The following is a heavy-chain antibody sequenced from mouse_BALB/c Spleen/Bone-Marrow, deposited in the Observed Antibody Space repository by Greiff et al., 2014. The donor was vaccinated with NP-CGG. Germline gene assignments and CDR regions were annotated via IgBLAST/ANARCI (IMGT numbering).Heavy chain of an antibody. D-gene: IGHD2-4*01. CDR3: ARHMIRGFAY. J-gene: IGHJ3*01. CDR1: GFAFSSYD. V-gene: IGHV5-12-1*01. Sequence: EVKLVESGGGLVKPGGSLKLSCAASGFAFSSYDMYWVRQTPEKRLEWVGYISSGGGSTYYSDTVKGRFTISRDNAKNTLYLEMSSLKSEDTAMYYCARHMIRGFAYWGQGTLVTVSA. CDR2: ISSGGGST.